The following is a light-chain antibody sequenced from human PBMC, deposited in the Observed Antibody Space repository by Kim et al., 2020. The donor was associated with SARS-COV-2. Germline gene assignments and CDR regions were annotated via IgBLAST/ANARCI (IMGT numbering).Light chain of an antibody. Sequence: ASISCRCSQSLVHSDGNTYLSWYQQRPGQSPRRLIYKASNRDSGVPDRFSGSGSGTDFTLKISRVEAEDVGVYYCMQSTQWPGTFGGGTKVDIK. J-gene: IGKJ4*01. V-gene: IGKV2-30*02. CDR1: QSLVHSDGNTY. CDR2: KAS. CDR3: MQSTQWPGT.